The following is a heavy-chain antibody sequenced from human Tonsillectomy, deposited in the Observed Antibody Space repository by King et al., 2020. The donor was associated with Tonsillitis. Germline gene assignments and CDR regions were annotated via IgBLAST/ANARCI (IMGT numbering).Heavy chain of an antibody. CDR3: AKGAHVDY. CDR2: LIVRDGST. J-gene: IGHJ4*02. V-gene: IGHV3-23*04. CDR1: GFTFSTFD. Sequence: VQLVESGGGLLQPGGSLRLSCAASGFTFSTFDMSWVRRAPGKGLEWVSVLIVRDGSTYHADSVRGRFAISRDNSQNTLYLEMNSLRAEDTAVYYCAKGAHVDYWGPGPLVTVSS.